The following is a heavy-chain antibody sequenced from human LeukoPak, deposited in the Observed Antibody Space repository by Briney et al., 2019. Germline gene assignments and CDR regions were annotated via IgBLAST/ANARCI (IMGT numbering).Heavy chain of an antibody. V-gene: IGHV3-21*01. CDR2: ISSSSSYI. CDR1: EFTFSSYT. D-gene: IGHD3-3*01. CDR3: AKDARIFGVINYFDS. Sequence: GGSLRLSCAASEFTFSSYTTHWVRQAPGTGLERVSSISSSSSYIYYADSVKGRFTISRDNAKNSVFLEMNSLRVDDTAIYYCAKDARIFGVINYFDSWGQGTLVTVSS. J-gene: IGHJ4*02.